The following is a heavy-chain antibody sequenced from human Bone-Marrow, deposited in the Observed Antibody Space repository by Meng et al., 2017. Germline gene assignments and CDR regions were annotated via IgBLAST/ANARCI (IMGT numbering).Heavy chain of an antibody. D-gene: IGHD1-20*01. Sequence: GQWVTPGAGVKMPGASVKVSCKASGYTFTSYGISWVRQAPGQGLEWMGWISAYNGNTNYAQKLQGRVTMTTDTSTSTAYMELRSLRSDDTAVYYCARDGLGNWNYIDYWGQGTLVTVSS. CDR1: GYTFTSYG. CDR2: ISAYNGNT. V-gene: IGHV1-18*01. J-gene: IGHJ4*02. CDR3: ARDGLGNWNYIDY.